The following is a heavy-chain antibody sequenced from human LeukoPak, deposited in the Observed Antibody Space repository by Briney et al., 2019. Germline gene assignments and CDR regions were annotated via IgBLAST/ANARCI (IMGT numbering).Heavy chain of an antibody. CDR1: GFTFSKYW. Sequence: GGSLRLSCAASGFTFSKYWMHWVRQPPGKGLVWVSRINSDGGRTTYADAVKGRFTISRDNAKNTLYLQMSSLTAEDTAVYYCAMRYHYDSSDYSLGYWGQGTLVTVSS. J-gene: IGHJ4*02. V-gene: IGHV3-74*01. D-gene: IGHD3-22*01. CDR2: INSDGGRT. CDR3: AMRYHYDSSDYSLGY.